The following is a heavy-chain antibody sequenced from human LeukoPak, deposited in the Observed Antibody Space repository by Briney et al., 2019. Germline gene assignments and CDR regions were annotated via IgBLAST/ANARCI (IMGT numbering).Heavy chain of an antibody. Sequence: PSETLSLTCTVSGGSISSYYWSWIRQPPGKGLEWIGYIYYSGSTNYNPPLKSRVTISVDTSKNQFSLKLSSVTAADTAVYYCAGEWYYYYGMDVWGQGTTVTVSS. J-gene: IGHJ6*02. D-gene: IGHD3-3*01. V-gene: IGHV4-59*08. CDR3: AGEWYYYYGMDV. CDR1: GGSISSYY. CDR2: IYYSGST.